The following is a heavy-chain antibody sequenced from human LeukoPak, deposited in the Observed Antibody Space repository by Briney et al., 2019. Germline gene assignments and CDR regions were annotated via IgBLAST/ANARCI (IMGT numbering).Heavy chain of an antibody. CDR1: GGTFSSYA. CDR2: IIPIFGTA. Sequence: ASVKVSCKASGGTFSSYAISWVRQAPGKGFEGMGGIIPIFGTANYAQKFQGRVTITADESTSTAYMELSSLRSEDTAVYYCARPMTTVTTPYYFDYWGQGTLVTVSS. J-gene: IGHJ4*02. V-gene: IGHV1-69*13. CDR3: ARPMTTVTTPYYFDY. D-gene: IGHD4-17*01.